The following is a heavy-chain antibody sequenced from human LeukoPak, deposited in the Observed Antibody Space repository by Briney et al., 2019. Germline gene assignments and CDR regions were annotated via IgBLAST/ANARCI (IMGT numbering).Heavy chain of an antibody. Sequence: ASVKVPCKASGYTFTGYYMHWVRQAPGQGLEWMGWINPNSGGTNYAQKFQGRVTMTRDTSISTAYMELSRLRSDDTAVYYCARSQGITMIVVVNYIDYWGQGTLVTVSS. CDR2: INPNSGGT. CDR3: ARSQGITMIVVVNYIDY. J-gene: IGHJ4*02. D-gene: IGHD3-22*01. CDR1: GYTFTGYY. V-gene: IGHV1-2*02.